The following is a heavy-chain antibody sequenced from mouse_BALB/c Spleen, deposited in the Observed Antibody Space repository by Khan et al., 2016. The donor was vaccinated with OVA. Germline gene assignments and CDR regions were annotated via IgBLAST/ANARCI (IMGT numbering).Heavy chain of an antibody. CDR1: GFSLNSYG. CDR3: ARQGCYGDEGGYFDY. D-gene: IGHD1-2*01. V-gene: IGHV2-6-1*01. Sequence: QVQLKESGPGLVAPSQSLSITCTISGFSLNSYGVHWVRQPPGKGLEWLVVIWSDGSTTYNSALKSRLSISKDNSKSQVFLKMNSLQTDDTAMYXCARQGCYGDEGGYFDYRGQSTTPTISS. J-gene: IGHJ2*01. CDR2: IWSDGST.